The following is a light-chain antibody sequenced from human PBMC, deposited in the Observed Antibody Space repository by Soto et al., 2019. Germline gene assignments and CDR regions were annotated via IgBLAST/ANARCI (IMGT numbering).Light chain of an antibody. J-gene: IGKJ1*01. CDR1: QSVSY. CDR3: QQYGSAPGT. Sequence: ENVLTQSPGTLSLSPGERATLSCRASQSVSYFAWYQQKPGQAPRLLIYGASSRATGIPDRFSGSGSGTDFTLTISRLEPEDFAVYYCQQYGSAPGTFGQGTKVEIK. V-gene: IGKV3-20*01. CDR2: GAS.